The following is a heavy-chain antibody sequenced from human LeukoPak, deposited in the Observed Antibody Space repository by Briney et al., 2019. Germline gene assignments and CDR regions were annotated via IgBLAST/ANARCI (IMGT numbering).Heavy chain of an antibody. V-gene: IGHV3-30-3*01. CDR1: GFTFSSYA. D-gene: IGHD3-3*01. CDR2: ISCDGSNK. J-gene: IGHJ5*02. CDR3: ATNRRGTAYYDFWSGYYEDWFDP. Sequence: SGGSLRLSCAASGFTFSSYAMHWVRQAPGKGLEWVAVISCDGSNKYYADSVKGRFTISRDNSKNTLYLQMNSLRAEDTAVYYCATNRRGTAYYDFWSGYYEDWFDPWGQGTLVTVSS.